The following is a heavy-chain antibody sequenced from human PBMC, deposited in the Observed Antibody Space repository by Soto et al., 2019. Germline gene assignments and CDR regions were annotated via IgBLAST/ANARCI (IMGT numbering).Heavy chain of an antibody. CDR3: ARVGDEYSSSSHDYYYYGMDV. V-gene: IGHV3-30-3*01. J-gene: IGHJ6*02. D-gene: IGHD6-6*01. CDR2: ISYDGSNK. CDR1: GFTFSSYA. Sequence: QVQLVESGGGVVQPGRSLRLSCAASGFTFSSYAMHWVRQAPGKGLEWVAVISYDGSNKYYADSVKGRFTISRDNSKNTLYLQMNSLRAEDTAVYYCARVGDEYSSSSHDYYYYGMDVWGQGTTVTVSS.